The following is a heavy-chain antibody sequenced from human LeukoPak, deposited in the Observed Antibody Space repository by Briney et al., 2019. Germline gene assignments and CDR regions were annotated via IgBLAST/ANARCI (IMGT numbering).Heavy chain of an antibody. CDR1: GGSISSYY. CDR2: VYYSGST. V-gene: IGHV4-59*08. J-gene: IGHJ4*02. CDR3: ARHGGGTYLQY. D-gene: IGHD1-26*01. Sequence: PSETLSLTCTVSGGSISSYYWSWIRQPPGRGLEWIGYVYYSGSTNYNSSLKSRVTISVDTSKNQFSPNLRSVTAADTAVYYCARHGGGTYLQYWGQGALVIVSA.